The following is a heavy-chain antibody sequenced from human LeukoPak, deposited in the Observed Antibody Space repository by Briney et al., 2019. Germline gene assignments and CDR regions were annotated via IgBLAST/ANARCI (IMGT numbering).Heavy chain of an antibody. CDR3: TRSTVTGYFDY. Sequence: GGSLRLSCSASGFTFSGSAMHWVRQASGKGLEWVGRIRSKANSYATAYAASVKGRFTISRDDSKNTAYLQMNSLKTEDTAVYYCTRSTVTGYFDYWGQGTLVTVSS. CDR1: GFTFSGSA. J-gene: IGHJ4*02. CDR2: IRSKANSYAT. D-gene: IGHD4-17*01. V-gene: IGHV3-73*01.